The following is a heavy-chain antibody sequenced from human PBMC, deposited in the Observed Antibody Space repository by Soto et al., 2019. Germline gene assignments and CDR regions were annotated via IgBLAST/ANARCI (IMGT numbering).Heavy chain of an antibody. V-gene: IGHV1-18*01. D-gene: IGHD2-2*01. CDR2: ISGYNGNT. J-gene: IGHJ6*02. CDR1: GYTFSSYG. Sequence: QVRLVQSAAEVKKPGASVKVSCKASGYTFSSYGITWVRQAPGHGLEWMGWISGYNGNTHLAQKLQGRVTMTTDTTTHTALMELRSLRSDDTAVDYCARIADCSITPGSVLSRFHIRGYYYYYGLDVWGPGPTVAGSS. CDR3: ARIADCSITPGSVLSRFHIRGYYYYYGLDV.